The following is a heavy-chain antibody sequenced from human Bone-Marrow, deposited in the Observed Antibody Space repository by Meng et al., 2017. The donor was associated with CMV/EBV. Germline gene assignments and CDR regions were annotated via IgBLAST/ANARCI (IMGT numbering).Heavy chain of an antibody. CDR3: ARGLNHKDNVLLWFGDP. CDR2: ISGSGGST. D-gene: IGHD3-10*01. J-gene: IGHJ5*02. CDR1: GLTFSSYA. Sequence: GESLKISCAASGLTFSSYAMSWVRQAPGKGLEWVSAISGSGGSTYYADSVKGRFTISRDNSKNTLYLQMNSLRAEDTAVYYCARGLNHKDNVLLWFGDPWGQGTLVTVSS. V-gene: IGHV3-23*01.